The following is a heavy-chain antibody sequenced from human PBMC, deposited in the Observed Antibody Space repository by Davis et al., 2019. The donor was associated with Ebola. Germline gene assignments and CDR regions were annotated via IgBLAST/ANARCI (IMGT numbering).Heavy chain of an antibody. D-gene: IGHD6-19*01. J-gene: IGHJ6*02. CDR3: ARDQVAGTYYYGMDV. CDR2: MNPDSGNT. CDR1: GYIFSNND. Sequence: ASVPVSCKASGYIFSNNDINWVRQATGQGLEWMGWMNPDSGNTGYASKFQGRFTISSDNSNNLLYLQMNSLRAEDTAVYYCARDQVAGTYYYGMDVWGQGTTVTVSS. V-gene: IGHV1-8*02.